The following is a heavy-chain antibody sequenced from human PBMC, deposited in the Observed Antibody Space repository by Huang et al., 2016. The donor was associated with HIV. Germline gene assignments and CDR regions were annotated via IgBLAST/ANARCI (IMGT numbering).Heavy chain of an antibody. CDR2: ISYDGRNK. CDR3: AKDRRAYYYGSGIEY. CDR1: GVSFRDSG. J-gene: IGHJ4*02. D-gene: IGHD3-10*01. V-gene: IGHV3-30*18. Sequence: QVQLVESGGGVVEPGRSLRVSCAASGVSFRDSGMHWVRQVPGKGLEWVAVISYDGRNKFYADSVKGRFTISRDNSKNTVYLQMNSLRAGDTAVYYCAKDRRAYYYGSGIEYWGQGARVTVSS.